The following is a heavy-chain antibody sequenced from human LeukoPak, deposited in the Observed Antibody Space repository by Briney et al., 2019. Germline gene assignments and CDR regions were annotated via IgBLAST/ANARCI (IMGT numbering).Heavy chain of an antibody. CDR1: GLTLSSDA. D-gene: IGHD1-7*01. V-gene: IGHV3-23*01. J-gene: IGHJ5*02. Sequence: GGSLRLSCAASGLTLSSDATSWVRHAQGEGRGWVSAIRGSGGNTFYADSGKGRLSLSRETSKNTLYLKMNSLRAADTAIYYCAKSPTGTTSWFDPWGEGTLVTASS. CDR3: AKSPTGTTSWFDP. CDR2: IRGSGGNT.